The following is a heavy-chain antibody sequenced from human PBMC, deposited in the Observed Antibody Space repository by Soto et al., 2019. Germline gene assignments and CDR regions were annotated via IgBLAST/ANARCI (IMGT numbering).Heavy chain of an antibody. Sequence: QVQLQESGPGLVQSSQTLSLTCTVSGGSISSGDYYWSWIRQAPGKGLEWIGYIYYSGRTYYNPSHKSRVTISVDTSKNQFSLKLSSVTAADTAVYYCARDGMTTVVTDYWYFDLWGRGTLVTVSS. CDR3: ARDGMTTVVTDYWYFDL. CDR2: IYYSGRT. V-gene: IGHV4-30-4*01. CDR1: GGSISSGDYY. J-gene: IGHJ2*01. D-gene: IGHD4-17*01.